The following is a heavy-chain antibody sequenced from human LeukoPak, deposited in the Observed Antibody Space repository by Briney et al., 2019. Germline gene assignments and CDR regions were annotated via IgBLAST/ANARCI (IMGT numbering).Heavy chain of an antibody. CDR3: ASRGYSPFDY. D-gene: IGHD3-22*01. Sequence: GESLRISCKGSGYSFTSYWISWVRQMPGKGLEWMGRIDPSGSYTNYSPSFQGHITISADKSISTAYLQYSSLNPSDTAMYYCASRGYSPFDYWGQGTLVTVSS. CDR2: IDPSGSYT. J-gene: IGHJ4*02. CDR1: GYSFTSYW. V-gene: IGHV5-10-1*01.